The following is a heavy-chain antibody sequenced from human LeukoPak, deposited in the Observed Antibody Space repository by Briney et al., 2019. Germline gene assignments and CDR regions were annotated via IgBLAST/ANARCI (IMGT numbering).Heavy chain of an antibody. CDR3: ARDIGGYENDY. Sequence: GGSLRLSCAASGFTFSSYSMNWVRQAPGKGLEWVSSISSSSSYIYFADSVKGRFTISRDNAKNSLYLQMNSLRAEDTAVYYCARDIGGYENDYWGQGTLVTVSS. V-gene: IGHV3-21*01. D-gene: IGHD2-15*01. CDR1: GFTFSSYS. CDR2: ISSSSSYI. J-gene: IGHJ4*02.